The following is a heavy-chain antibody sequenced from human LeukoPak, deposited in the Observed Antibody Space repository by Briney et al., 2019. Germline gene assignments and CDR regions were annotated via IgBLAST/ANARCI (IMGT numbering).Heavy chain of an antibody. J-gene: IGHJ4*02. CDR2: ISWNSGSI. Sequence: GRSLRLSCAASGFTFDDYAMHWVRQAPGKGLEWVSGISWNSGSIGYADSVKGRFTISRDNAKNSLYLQMNSLRAEDTAVYYCAKDRFYDSDFDYWGQGTLVTVSS. CDR3: AKDRFYDSDFDY. D-gene: IGHD3-22*01. V-gene: IGHV3-9*01. CDR1: GFTFDDYA.